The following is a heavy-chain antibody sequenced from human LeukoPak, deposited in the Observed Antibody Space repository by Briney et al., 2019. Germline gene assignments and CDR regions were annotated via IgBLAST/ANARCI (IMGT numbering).Heavy chain of an antibody. CDR3: ARIRYNLDY. J-gene: IGHJ4*02. CDR2: INHSGST. V-gene: IGHV4-34*01. CDR1: GGSFSGYY. Sequence: SETLSLTCAVYGGSFSGYYWSWIRQPPGRGLEWIGEINHSGSTNYNPSLKSRVTISVDMAKNQFSLKLSSVTAADTAVYYCARIRYNLDYWGQGTLVSVSS. D-gene: IGHD1-1*01.